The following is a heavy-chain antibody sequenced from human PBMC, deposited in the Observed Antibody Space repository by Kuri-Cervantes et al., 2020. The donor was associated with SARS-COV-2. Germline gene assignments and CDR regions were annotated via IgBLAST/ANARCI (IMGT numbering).Heavy chain of an antibody. Sequence: ASVKVSCKASGYTFTGYYMHWVRQAPGQGLEWMGIINPSGGSTSYAQKFQGRVTMTRDTSISTAYMELSRLRSDDTAVYYCARVSSMDQPYDAFDIWGQGTMVTVSS. D-gene: IGHD2-2*01. CDR1: GYTFTGYY. CDR2: INPSGGST. CDR3: ARVSSMDQPYDAFDI. V-gene: IGHV1-46*01. J-gene: IGHJ3*02.